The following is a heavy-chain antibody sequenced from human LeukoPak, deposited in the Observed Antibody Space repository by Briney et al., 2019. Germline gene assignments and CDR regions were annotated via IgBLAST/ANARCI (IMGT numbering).Heavy chain of an antibody. V-gene: IGHV3-23*01. J-gene: IGHJ4*02. CDR2: ISGSGGST. CDR1: GFTFSSYA. Sequence: GGSLRLSCAASGFTFSSYAMSWVRQAPGKGLEWVSAISGSGGSTYYADSVKGRLTISRDNSKNTLYLQMNSLRAEDTAVYYCARGSLRYFDWLLSADFDYWGQGTLVTVSS. CDR3: ARGSLRYFDWLLSADFDY. D-gene: IGHD3-9*01.